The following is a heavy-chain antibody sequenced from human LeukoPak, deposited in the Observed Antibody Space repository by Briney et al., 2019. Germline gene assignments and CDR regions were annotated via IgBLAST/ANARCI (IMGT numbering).Heavy chain of an antibody. D-gene: IGHD6-13*01. CDR1: GGSLSGYY. Sequence: SETLSLTCAVYGGSLSGYYWSWIRQPPGKGLEWIGEINHSGGTNYNPSLKSRVTISVDTSKNQFSLKLSSVTAADTAVYYCARLWGKGYSSYWGQGTLVTVSS. V-gene: IGHV4-34*01. CDR3: ARLWGKGYSSY. CDR2: INHSGGT. J-gene: IGHJ4*02.